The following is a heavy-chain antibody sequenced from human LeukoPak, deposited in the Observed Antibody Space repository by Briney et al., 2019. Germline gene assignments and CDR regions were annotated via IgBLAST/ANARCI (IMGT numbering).Heavy chain of an antibody. Sequence: PSETLSLTCTVSGYSFSSAYYWGWLRQPPRRGLEWSGSIYHSGSTYYNPSLKSRVTITVDTSKNQFSLELSSVAAADTAVYYCARDIAAAAFDAFDIWGQGTMVTVSS. CDR2: IYHSGST. V-gene: IGHV4-38-2*02. D-gene: IGHD6-13*01. J-gene: IGHJ3*02. CDR1: GYSFSSAYY. CDR3: ARDIAAAAFDAFDI.